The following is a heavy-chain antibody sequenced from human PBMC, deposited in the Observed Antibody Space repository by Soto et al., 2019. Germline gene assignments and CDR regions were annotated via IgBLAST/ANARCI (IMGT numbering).Heavy chain of an antibody. J-gene: IGHJ4*02. D-gene: IGHD2-8*02. CDR2: IITIFGTA. V-gene: IGHV1-69*01. Sequence: SVKVSWKSSGGTLSSYAISWVRQAPGQGLEWMGGIITIFGTANYAQKFQGRVTITADESTSTAYMELSSLRSEDTAVYYCAKKGPGGVSDYWGQGTLVTLSS. CDR1: GGTLSSYA. CDR3: AKKGPGGVSDY.